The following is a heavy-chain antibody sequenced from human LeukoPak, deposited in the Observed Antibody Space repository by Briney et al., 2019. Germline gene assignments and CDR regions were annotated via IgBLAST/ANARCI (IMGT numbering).Heavy chain of an antibody. V-gene: IGHV4-38-2*01. CDR1: SYSISSGYY. Sequence: PSETLSLTCAVSSYSISSGYYCGWIRQPPGKGLEWIGSIYHSGSTYYNPSLKSRVTISVDTSKNQLSLKLSSVTAADTAVYHCARVLSSWVDYWGQGTLVTVSS. CDR2: IYHSGST. D-gene: IGHD6-13*01. J-gene: IGHJ4*02. CDR3: ARVLSSWVDY.